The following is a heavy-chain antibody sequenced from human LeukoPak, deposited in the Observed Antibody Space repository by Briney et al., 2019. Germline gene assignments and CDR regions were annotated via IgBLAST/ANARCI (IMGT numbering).Heavy chain of an antibody. D-gene: IGHD3-22*01. Sequence: SQTLSLTCAVSGGSISSGGASWSWIRQPPGKGLEWIGYIFYSGIDRYNPALESRVTISIDTSKNHFSLKLTSVTAADTAVYYCARHDNYPGFGRGFDPWGQGTLVTVSS. J-gene: IGHJ5*02. CDR1: GGSISSGGAS. CDR3: ARHDNYPGFGRGFDP. CDR2: IFYSGID. V-gene: IGHV4-30-4*07.